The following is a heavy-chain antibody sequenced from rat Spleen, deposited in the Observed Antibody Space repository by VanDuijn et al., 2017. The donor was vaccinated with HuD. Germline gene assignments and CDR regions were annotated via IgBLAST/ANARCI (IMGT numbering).Heavy chain of an antibody. CDR3: ARAGYLRDWYFDF. D-gene: IGHD2-2*01. J-gene: IGHJ1*01. V-gene: IGHV5S23*01. CDR2: ISYDGSNT. Sequence: EVQLVESGGGLVQPGRSLKLSCAASGFTFSDYYMAWVRQAPTKGLEWVASISYDGSNTYYRDSVKGRFTISRDDVKNTLYVQMDSLRSEDSATYYCARAGYLRDWYFDFWGPGTMVTVSS. CDR1: GFTFSDYY.